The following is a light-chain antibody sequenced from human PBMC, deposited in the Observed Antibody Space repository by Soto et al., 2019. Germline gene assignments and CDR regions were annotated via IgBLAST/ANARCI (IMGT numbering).Light chain of an antibody. J-gene: IGKJ1*01. Sequence: GVPKWRAPVSLWIGKKGTRSWWASQSVSSSYLAWYQQKPGQAPRLHIYGASTMATGIPDRFTGSASWTDLTLTISILEPEDHAVYYIQLYGSPPQTVGQGTKVDIK. CDR1: QSVSSSY. CDR3: QLYGSPPQT. CDR2: GAS. V-gene: IGKV3-20*01.